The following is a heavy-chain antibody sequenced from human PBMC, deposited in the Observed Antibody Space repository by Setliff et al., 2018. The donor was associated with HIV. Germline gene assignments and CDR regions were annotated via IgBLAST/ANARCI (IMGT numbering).Heavy chain of an antibody. D-gene: IGHD6-25*01. Sequence: TLSLTCTVSDASISNYHWSWIRQPPGKGLEWIGYIYYSGSTNYNPSLKSRVTISRDTSRNRFSLKLASLSAADTAVYYCARARAITIIGYNFDSWGQGTLVTVSS. CDR2: IYYSGST. CDR1: DASISNYH. J-gene: IGHJ4*02. V-gene: IGHV4-59*08. CDR3: ARARAITIIGYNFDS.